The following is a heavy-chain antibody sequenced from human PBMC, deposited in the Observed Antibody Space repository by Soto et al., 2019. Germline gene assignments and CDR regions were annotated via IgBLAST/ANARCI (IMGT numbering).Heavy chain of an antibody. CDR3: XXXXXXXXXXXXXXPYDAFDI. CDR1: GFTVSSNY. J-gene: IGHJ3*02. V-gene: IGHV3-66*01. Sequence: EVRLVNSGGGLVQPGGSLRLSCAASGFTVSSNYMSWVRQAPGKGLEWVSVIYSGGSTYYADSVKGRFTISRDNSKNTLYLXMSXXXXXXXXXXXXXXXXXXXXXXXXXXPYDAFDIWGQGTMVTVSS. CDR2: IYSGGST.